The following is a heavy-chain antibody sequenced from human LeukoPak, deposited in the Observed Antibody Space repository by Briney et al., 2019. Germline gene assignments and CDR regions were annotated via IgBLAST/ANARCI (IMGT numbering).Heavy chain of an antibody. D-gene: IGHD2-15*01. V-gene: IGHV3-33*01. Sequence: GGSLRLSCAASGFTFSSSGMHWVRQAPGKGLEWVAVILYNGSNKYYADSVKGRFTISRDNSKNTLYLQMNRLSVEETAVYYCARAGGYCSGGSCYRGYSWFDPWGQGTLVTVSS. CDR1: GFTFSSSG. CDR2: ILYNGSNK. J-gene: IGHJ5*02. CDR3: ARAGGYCSGGSCYRGYSWFDP.